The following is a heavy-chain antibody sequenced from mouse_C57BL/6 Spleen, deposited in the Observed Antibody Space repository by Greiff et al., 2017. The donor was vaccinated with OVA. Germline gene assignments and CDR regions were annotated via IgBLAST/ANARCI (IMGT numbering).Heavy chain of an antibody. D-gene: IGHD3-1*01. J-gene: IGHJ3*01. CDR3: TQGLSGPAWFAY. Sequence: EVQLQQSGPELVKPGASVKISCKASGYSFTDYNMNWVKQSNGKSLEWIGVINPNYGTTRYNQKFKGKATLTVDQSSSTAYMPLNSLTSEDSAVYYCTQGLSGPAWFAYWGQGTLVTVSA. CDR2: INPNYGTT. CDR1: GYSFTDYN. V-gene: IGHV1-39*01.